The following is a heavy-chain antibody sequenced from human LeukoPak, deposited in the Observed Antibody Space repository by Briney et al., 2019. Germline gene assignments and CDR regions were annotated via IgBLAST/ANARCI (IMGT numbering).Heavy chain of an antibody. CDR2: INHSGST. CDR1: GGSFSGYY. CDR3: AVDIVVVPGWLDP. Sequence: SETLSLTCAVYGGSFSGYYWSWIRQPPGKGLEWIGEINHSGSTNYNPSLKSRVTISVDTSKNQFSLKLSSVTAADTAVYYCAVDIVVVPGWLDPWGQGTLVTVSS. D-gene: IGHD2-2*01. V-gene: IGHV4-34*01. J-gene: IGHJ5*02.